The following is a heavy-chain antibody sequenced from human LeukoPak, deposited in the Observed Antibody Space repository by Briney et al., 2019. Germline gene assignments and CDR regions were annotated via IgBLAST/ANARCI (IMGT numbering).Heavy chain of an antibody. CDR1: GYTFTDCD. J-gene: IGHJ4*02. V-gene: IGHV1-8*01. CDR3: VRNSDYWSGYFPF. D-gene: IGHD3-3*01. Sequence: ASVKVSCKASGYTFTDCDINWVRQAPGQGLEWMGWVNPDSGNTGYAQKFQVRVSMTRDTSISTAYMELSSLRYEDTAVYYCVRNSDYWSGYFPFWGQGTLVTVSS. CDR2: VNPDSGNT.